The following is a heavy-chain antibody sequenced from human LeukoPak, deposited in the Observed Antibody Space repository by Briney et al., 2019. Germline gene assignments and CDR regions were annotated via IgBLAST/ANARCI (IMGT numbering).Heavy chain of an antibody. J-gene: IGHJ4*02. CDR1: GFTFSGYG. Sequence: GGSLRLSCAASGFTFSGYGIHWVRQAPGKGLEWVAFIRSDGSVKYYADSVRGRFTISRDNSKNTLYLRMNSLRAEDTAVYYCATDTRGGNFDYWGQGTLVTVSS. CDR2: IRSDGSVK. V-gene: IGHV3-30*02. CDR3: ATDTRGGNFDY. D-gene: IGHD3-10*01.